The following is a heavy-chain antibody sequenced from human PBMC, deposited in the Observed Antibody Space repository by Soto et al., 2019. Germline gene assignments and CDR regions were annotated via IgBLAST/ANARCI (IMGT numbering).Heavy chain of an antibody. Sequence: QVQLQQWGAGLLKPSETLSLTCAVYGGSFSGYYWSWIRQPPGKGLEWIGEINHSGSTNYNPSLKSRVTISVDTSKNQFSLKLSSVTAADTAVYYCARGVPYYDILTGYRNPYYFDYWGQGTLVTVSS. CDR3: ARGVPYYDILTGYRNPYYFDY. D-gene: IGHD3-9*01. CDR1: GGSFSGYY. J-gene: IGHJ4*02. CDR2: INHSGST. V-gene: IGHV4-34*01.